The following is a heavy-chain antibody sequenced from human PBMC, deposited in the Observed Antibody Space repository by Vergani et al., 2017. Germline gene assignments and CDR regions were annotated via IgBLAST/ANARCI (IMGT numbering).Heavy chain of an antibody. V-gene: IGHV1-18*01. CDR1: GYTFTSYG. CDR3: ARDRSRYYGSGSYFPFDY. J-gene: IGHJ4*02. Sequence: QVQLVQSGAEVKKPGASVKVSCKASGYTFTSYGISWVRQAPGQGLEWMGWISAYNGNTNYAQKLQCRVTMTTDTSTSTAYMELRSLRSDDTAVYYCARDRSRYYGSGSYFPFDYWGQGTLVTVSS. CDR2: ISAYNGNT. D-gene: IGHD3-10*01.